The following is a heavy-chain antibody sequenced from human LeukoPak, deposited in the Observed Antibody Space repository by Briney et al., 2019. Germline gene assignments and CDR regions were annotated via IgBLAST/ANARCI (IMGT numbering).Heavy chain of an antibody. D-gene: IGHD6-19*01. CDR2: VSGDGSST. CDR1: GRPFSSHW. V-gene: IGHV3-74*01. J-gene: IGHJ4*02. CDR3: ARTGYSSGWSGFDY. Sequence: GGSLRLSCAASGRPFSSHWMHGVRQAPGKGLVWVARVSGDGSSTAYADSAKGRLTISRDNARNTLSLQMNSLRAEDTAVYYCARTGYSSGWSGFDYWGQGTLVTVSS.